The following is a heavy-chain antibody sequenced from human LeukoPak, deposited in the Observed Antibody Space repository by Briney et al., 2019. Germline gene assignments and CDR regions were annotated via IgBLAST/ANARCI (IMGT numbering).Heavy chain of an antibody. CDR1: GYTFTGYY. CDR2: INPNSGGT. V-gene: IGHV1-2*02. D-gene: IGHD3-9*01. J-gene: IGHJ4*02. Sequence: RASVKVSCKASGYTFTGYYVHWMRQAPGQGLEWMGWINPNSGGTNYAQKSQGRVTMTRDTSISTAYMELSRLRSDDTAVYYCARGDHYDILTGYQTPSHLSDYWGQGTLVTVSS. CDR3: ARGDHYDILTGYQTPSHLSDY.